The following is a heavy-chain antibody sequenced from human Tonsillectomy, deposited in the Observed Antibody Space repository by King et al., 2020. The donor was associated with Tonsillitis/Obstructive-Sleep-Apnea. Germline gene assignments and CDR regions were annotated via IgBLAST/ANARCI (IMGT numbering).Heavy chain of an antibody. CDR1: GYTFTNYW. V-gene: IGHV5-51*01. Sequence: QLVQSGAEVKKPGESLKISCKGSGYTFTNYWIGWVRQMPGKGLEWMGTIYPGDSDSRYSPSFQGQVTISVDKSISTAYLQWSSLKASDTAMYYCARHGRAVAGTFYYYFGMDVWGQGTTVTVSS. CDR3: ARHGRAVAGTFYYYFGMDV. J-gene: IGHJ6*02. D-gene: IGHD6-19*01. CDR2: IYPGDSDS.